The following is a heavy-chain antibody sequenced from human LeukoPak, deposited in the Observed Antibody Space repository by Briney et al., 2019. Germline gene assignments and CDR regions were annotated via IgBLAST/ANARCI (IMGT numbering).Heavy chain of an antibody. CDR2: MYSGGTT. CDR1: DGSINGYY. CDR3: AAHPLGYSGYEGIGYFDY. Sequence: PSETLSLTCTVSDGSINGYYWSWIRQPPGKGLDWIGYMYSGGTTNYSPSLKCRVTISEDMSKNQFSLKLSSVTAADTAVYYCAAHPLGYSGYEGIGYFDYWGQGTLVTVSS. V-gene: IGHV4-59*01. D-gene: IGHD5-12*01. J-gene: IGHJ4*02.